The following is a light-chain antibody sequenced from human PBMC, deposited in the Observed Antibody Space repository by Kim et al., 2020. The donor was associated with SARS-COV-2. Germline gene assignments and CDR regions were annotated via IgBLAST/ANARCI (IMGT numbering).Light chain of an antibody. CDR3: QQYGHSRT. CDR1: QTVSKNQ. Sequence: LSPEERATHSCRASQTVSKNQLAWYQQKPGQAPRLLIYGASSRATGIPDRFSGSGSGTDFTLTIGSLEPEDFAVYYCQQYGHSRTFGQGTKVDIK. CDR2: GAS. V-gene: IGKV3-20*01. J-gene: IGKJ1*01.